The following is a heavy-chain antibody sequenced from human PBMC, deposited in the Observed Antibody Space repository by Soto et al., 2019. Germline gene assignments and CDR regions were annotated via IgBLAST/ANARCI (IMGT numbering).Heavy chain of an antibody. J-gene: IGHJ6*02. CDR3: ARDDRYCGGGSCTFYYYYGMDV. CDR1: GFTFSSYA. V-gene: IGHV3-30-3*01. D-gene: IGHD2-15*01. CDR2: LSYDGNNE. Sequence: QVQLVESGGGVVQPGRSLRLSCAASGFTFSSYAMHWVRQAPGKGLEWVAILSYDGNNEYYAHSVKGRFTISRDTSKNTLYLQVNSLRAEDTAVYYCARDDRYCGGGSCTFYYYYGMDVCGQGTTVTVSS.